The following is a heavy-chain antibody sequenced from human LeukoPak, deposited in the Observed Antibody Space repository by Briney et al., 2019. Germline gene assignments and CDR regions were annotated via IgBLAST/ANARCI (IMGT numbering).Heavy chain of an antibody. V-gene: IGHV5-51*01. CDR3: ARKGSLYSSGRYYFDY. CDR1: GYSFTSYW. D-gene: IGHD6-19*01. J-gene: IGHJ4*02. CDR2: IYPGDSDT. Sequence: KTGESLKISCKGSGYSFTSYWIGWVRQMPGKGLEWMGIIYPGDSDTRYSPSFQGQVTISADKSISTAYLQWSSLKASDTAMYYCARKGSLYSSGRYYFDYWGQGTLVTVSS.